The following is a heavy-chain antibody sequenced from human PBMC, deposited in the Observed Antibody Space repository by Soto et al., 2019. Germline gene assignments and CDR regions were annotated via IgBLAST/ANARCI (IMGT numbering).Heavy chain of an antibody. CDR2: ISYDGSKK. J-gene: IGHJ6*02. Sequence: QVQLVESGGGVVQPGRSLRVSCAASGFTFSSYAMHWVRQAPGKGLEWVAAISYDGSKKYYADSVKGRFTISRDQSKNTLSLQMNSPRVEDTSVYYCARAQHGMDVWGQGTTVTVSS. CDR1: GFTFSSYA. CDR3: ARAQHGMDV. V-gene: IGHV3-30-3*01.